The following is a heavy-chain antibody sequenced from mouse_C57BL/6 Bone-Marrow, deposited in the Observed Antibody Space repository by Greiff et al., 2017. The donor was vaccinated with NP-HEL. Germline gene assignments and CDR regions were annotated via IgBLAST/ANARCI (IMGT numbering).Heavy chain of an antibody. Sequence: EVQVVESGGDLVKPGGSLKLSCAASGFTFSSYGMPWVRQTPDKRLEWVATISSGGSYTYYPDSVKGRFTISRDNAKNTLYLQLSSLTSEDTAMYYCARHYYSNYFDYWGQGTTLTVSA. J-gene: IGHJ2*01. CDR1: GFTFSSYG. D-gene: IGHD2-5*01. V-gene: IGHV5-6*01. CDR2: ISSGGSYT. CDR3: ARHYYSNYFDY.